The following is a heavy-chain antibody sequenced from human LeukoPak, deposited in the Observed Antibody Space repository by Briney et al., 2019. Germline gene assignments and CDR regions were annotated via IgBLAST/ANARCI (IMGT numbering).Heavy chain of an antibody. CDR1: GFSFSHYA. V-gene: IGHV3-7*03. CDR2: IKEDGSAE. D-gene: IGHD5-24*01. J-gene: IGHJ4*02. CDR3: ARDTGYNTFDY. Sequence: PGGSLRLSCAASGFSFSHYAMSWVRQAPGKGLEWVANIKEDGSAEYYVDSVKGRFTISRDNAKNSQYLQMNSLRAEDTAVYYCARDTGYNTFDYWGQGTLVTVSS.